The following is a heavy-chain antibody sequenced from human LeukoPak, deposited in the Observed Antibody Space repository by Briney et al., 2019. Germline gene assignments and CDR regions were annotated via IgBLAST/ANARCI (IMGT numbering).Heavy chain of an antibody. CDR3: ARVGDTAEFDY. V-gene: IGHV3-13*01. CDR1: GFTFSSYD. D-gene: IGHD5-18*01. Sequence: GGSLRLSCAAFGFTFSSYDMHWVRQATGKGLEWVSAIGTAGDTYYPGSVKGRFTISRENAKNSLYLQMNSLRAGDTAVYYCARVGDTAEFDYWGQGTLVTVSS. J-gene: IGHJ4*02. CDR2: IGTAGDT.